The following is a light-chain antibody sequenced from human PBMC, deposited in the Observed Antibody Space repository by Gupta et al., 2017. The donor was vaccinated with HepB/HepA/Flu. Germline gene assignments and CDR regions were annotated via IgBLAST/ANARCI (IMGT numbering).Light chain of an antibody. Sequence: QSALTQPASVSGSPGQSITISCTGTSSGVGTNDYVCWYQQHPGKVPKLLIYDVGNRPSGVSNRFSGPKSGNTASLTISGLQAEDEADYYCTSYASAFPVRFGGGTKLTVL. CDR2: DVG. J-gene: IGLJ2*01. CDR3: TSYASAFPVR. V-gene: IGLV2-14*03. CDR1: SSGVGTNDY.